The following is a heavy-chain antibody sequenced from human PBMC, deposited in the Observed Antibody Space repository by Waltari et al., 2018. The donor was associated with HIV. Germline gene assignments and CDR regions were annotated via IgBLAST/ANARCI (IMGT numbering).Heavy chain of an antibody. J-gene: IGHJ4*02. CDR3: ARGGFGDSGSYTLSS. CDR1: GYTFTGSY. V-gene: IGHV1-2*04. CDR2: INPNSGGT. D-gene: IGHD1-26*01. Sequence: QVQLVQSGAEVKKPGASVKVSCKASGYTFTGSYMHWVRQAPGQGLEWMGWINPNSGGTNYAQKFQGWVTMTRDTSISTAYMELSRLRSDDTAVYYCARGGFGDSGSYTLSSWGQGTLVTVSS.